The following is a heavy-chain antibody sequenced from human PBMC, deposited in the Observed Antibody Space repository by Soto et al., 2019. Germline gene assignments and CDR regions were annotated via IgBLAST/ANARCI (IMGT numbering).Heavy chain of an antibody. J-gene: IGHJ3*02. Sequence: GGSMRLSCTSSGFTFGDYAMSWFSQAPGKGLEWVGFVRSKAYGGTTEYAASVKGRFTISRDDSKSIAYLQMNSLKTEDTAVYYCTRYCSGGSCYDAFDIWGQGTMVTVSS. CDR3: TRYCSGGSCYDAFDI. D-gene: IGHD2-15*01. CDR1: GFTFGDYA. V-gene: IGHV3-49*03. CDR2: VRSKAYGGTT.